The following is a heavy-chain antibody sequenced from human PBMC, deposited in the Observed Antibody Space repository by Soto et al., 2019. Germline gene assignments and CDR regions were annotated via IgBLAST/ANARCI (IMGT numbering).Heavy chain of an antibody. J-gene: IGHJ6*02. Sequence: SVKVSCKAFGGTLSRYTISWVRLAPGQGLEWMGRIIPILGIANYAQKFQGRVTITADKSTSTAYMELSSLRSEDTAVYYCARNLQPSGIDCSGGSCRIYYYYYGMDVWGQGTTVTVSS. CDR1: GGTLSRYT. D-gene: IGHD2-15*01. CDR3: ARNLQPSGIDCSGGSCRIYYYYYGMDV. CDR2: IIPILGIA. V-gene: IGHV1-69*02.